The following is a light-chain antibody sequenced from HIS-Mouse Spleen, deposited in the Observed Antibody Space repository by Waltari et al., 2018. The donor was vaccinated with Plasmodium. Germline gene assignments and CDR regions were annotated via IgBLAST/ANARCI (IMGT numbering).Light chain of an antibody. CDR2: DAS. J-gene: IGKJ4*01. Sequence: EIVLTQSPATLSLSPGERATLSCRASQSVSRYLAWYQQKPGQAPRLLIYDASNRATGIPARFSGSGSGTDVTLTISSLEPEDFAVYYCQQRSNWPRVLTFGGGTKVEIK. V-gene: IGKV3-11*01. CDR1: QSVSRY. CDR3: QQRSNWPRVLT.